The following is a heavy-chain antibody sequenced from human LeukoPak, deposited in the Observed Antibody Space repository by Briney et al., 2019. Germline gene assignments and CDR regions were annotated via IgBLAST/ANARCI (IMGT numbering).Heavy chain of an antibody. CDR2: ISAYNGNT. J-gene: IGHJ6*03. Sequence: GASVKVSCKASGYTFTSYGISWVRQATGQGLEGMGLISAYNGNTNYAQKLQGRVTMTTDTSTSTAYVELRSLRSDDTAVYYCARAQGSSGWRFYYYYYYMDVWGKGTTVTISS. CDR3: ARAQGSSGWRFYYYYYYMDV. V-gene: IGHV1-18*01. D-gene: IGHD6-19*01. CDR1: GYTFTSYG.